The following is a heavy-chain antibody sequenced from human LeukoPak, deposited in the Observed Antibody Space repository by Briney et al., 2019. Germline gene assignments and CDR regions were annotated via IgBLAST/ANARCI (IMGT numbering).Heavy chain of an antibody. CDR2: ISSSSSYI. J-gene: IGHJ4*02. CDR3: AKDKQLAVAGYFDY. CDR1: GFTFSSYS. V-gene: IGHV3-21*04. D-gene: IGHD6-6*01. Sequence: GGSLRLSCAASGFTFSSYSMNWVRQAPGKGLEWVSSISSSSSYIYYADSVKGRFTISRDNAKNSLYLQMNSPRAEDTALYYCAKDKQLAVAGYFDYWGQGTLVTVSS.